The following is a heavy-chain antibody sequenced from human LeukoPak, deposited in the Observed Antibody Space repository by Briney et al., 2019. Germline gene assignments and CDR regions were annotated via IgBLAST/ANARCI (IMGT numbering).Heavy chain of an antibody. V-gene: IGHV3-23*01. CDR3: ANKNDHGWFDP. Sequence: LTGGSLRLSCAASGFTFSSYAMTWARQAPGKGLEWVSTISASGGSTYYADSVRGRFTISRDNSKNTLYLQMNSLRAEDTAVYYCANKNDHGWFDPWGQGTLVTVSS. CDR1: GFTFSSYA. CDR2: ISASGGST. J-gene: IGHJ5*02.